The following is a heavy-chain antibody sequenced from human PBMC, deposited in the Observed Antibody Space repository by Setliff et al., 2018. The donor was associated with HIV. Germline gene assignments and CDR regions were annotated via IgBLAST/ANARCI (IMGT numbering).Heavy chain of an antibody. V-gene: IGHV3-48*03. D-gene: IGHD6-19*01. CDR1: GFTFSSYE. Sequence: LRLSCAASGFTFSSYEMNWVRQAPGKGLEWVSYISSSGSTIYYADSVKGRFTISSDNAKNSLYLQMNSLRAEDTAVYYVAICGYRAVAGIYHYYGMDVWGQGTTVTVSS. CDR2: ISSSGSTI. CDR3: AICGYRAVAGIYHYYGMDV. J-gene: IGHJ6*02.